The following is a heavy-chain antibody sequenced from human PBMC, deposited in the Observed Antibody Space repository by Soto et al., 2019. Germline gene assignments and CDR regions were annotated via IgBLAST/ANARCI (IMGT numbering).Heavy chain of an antibody. CDR1: GYSFTTYY. J-gene: IGHJ3*02. D-gene: IGHD2-21*02. Sequence: ASVKVSCKASGYSFTTYYMHWVRQAPGQGLEWMGIIDPSGGATTYAQKLQGRVTMTRDTSTSTLFMELSSLTSEDTAVYYCTRERLLATPSPFDIWGQGTMVTVSS. V-gene: IGHV1-46*03. CDR3: TRERLLATPSPFDI. CDR2: IDPSGGAT.